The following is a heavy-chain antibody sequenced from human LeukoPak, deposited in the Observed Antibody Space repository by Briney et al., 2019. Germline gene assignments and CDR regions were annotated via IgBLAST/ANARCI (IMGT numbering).Heavy chain of an antibody. CDR3: ARISYYYDSSGGLDY. CDR2: INTGNGNT. J-gene: IGHJ4*02. CDR1: GYIFTSYA. Sequence: VASVKVSCKASGYIFTSYAMHWVRQAPGQRLEWMGWINTGNGNTKYSQKFQGRVTITRDTSASTAYMELSSLRSEDTAVYYCARISYYYDSSGGLDYWGQGTLVTVSS. D-gene: IGHD3-22*01. V-gene: IGHV1-3*04.